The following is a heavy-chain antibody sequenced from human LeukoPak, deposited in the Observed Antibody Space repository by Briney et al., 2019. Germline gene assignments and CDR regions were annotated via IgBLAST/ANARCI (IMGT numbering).Heavy chain of an antibody. CDR1: GYTFTSYY. D-gene: IGHD2-2*01. CDR3: ASPGNCSSTSCCLFGY. CDR2: VNPSGGST. V-gene: IGHV1-46*01. J-gene: IGHJ4*02. Sequence: ASVKVSCKSSGYTFTSYYMHWVRQPPAQGLEWMGIVNPSGGSTSYAQKFQGRVTMIRDMSTSTVYMELSSLRSEDTAVYYCASPGNCSSTSCCLFGYWGQGTLVTVSS.